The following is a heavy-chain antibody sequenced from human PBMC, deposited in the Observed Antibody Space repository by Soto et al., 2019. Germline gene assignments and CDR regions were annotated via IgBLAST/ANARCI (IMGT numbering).Heavy chain of an antibody. Sequence: PSETLSLTCTVSGGTISRHYWSWIRQPPGKGLEWIGYVFYNGSTTYNPSLKTRVTMSMDTAKNHFSLELTSVTAADTAVYYCAREWYGPWGQGILVTVSS. V-gene: IGHV4-59*11. CDR1: GGTISRHY. CDR2: VFYNGST. CDR3: AREWYGP. J-gene: IGHJ5*02.